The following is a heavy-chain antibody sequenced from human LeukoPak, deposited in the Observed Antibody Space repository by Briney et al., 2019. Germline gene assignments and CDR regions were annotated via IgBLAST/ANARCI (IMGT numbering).Heavy chain of an antibody. D-gene: IGHD2-8*01. J-gene: IGHJ3*02. CDR1: GGSISSYY. CDR2: IYYSGST. CDR3: ARRLLMVHAFDI. V-gene: IGHV4-59*04. Sequence: SETLSLTCTVSGGSISSYYWSWIRQPPGKGLEWIGYIYYSGSTYYNPSLKSRVTISVDTSKNQFSLKLSSVTAADTAVYYCARRLLMVHAFDIWGQGTMVTVSS.